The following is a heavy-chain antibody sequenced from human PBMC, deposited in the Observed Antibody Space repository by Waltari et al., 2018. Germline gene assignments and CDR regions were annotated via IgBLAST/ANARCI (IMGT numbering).Heavy chain of an antibody. CDR2: IIPILGIA. D-gene: IGHD6-19*01. V-gene: IGHV1-69*08. Sequence: QVQLVQSGAEVKKPGSSVTVSCKASGGTFSSYTISWVRQAPGQGLEWMGRIIPILGIANYAQKFQGRVTITADKSTSTAYMELSSLRSEDTAVYYCAREVAVAGTMGDWGQGTLVTVSS. CDR3: AREVAVAGTMGD. CDR1: GGTFSSYT. J-gene: IGHJ4*02.